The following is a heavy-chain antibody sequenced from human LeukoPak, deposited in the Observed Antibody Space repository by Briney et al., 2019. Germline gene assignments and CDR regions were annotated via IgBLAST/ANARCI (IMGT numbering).Heavy chain of an antibody. J-gene: IGHJ2*01. CDR2: INHSGST. CDR1: GGSFSGYY. Sequence: SETLSLTCAVYGGSFSGYYWSWIRQSPGKGLEWIGEINHSGSTNYNPSLKSRVTISVDTSKNQFSLRLSSVTAADTAVYYCARKRQYDSSLFWNFDLWGRGTLVTVSS. V-gene: IGHV4-34*01. D-gene: IGHD6-6*01. CDR3: ARKRQYDSSLFWNFDL.